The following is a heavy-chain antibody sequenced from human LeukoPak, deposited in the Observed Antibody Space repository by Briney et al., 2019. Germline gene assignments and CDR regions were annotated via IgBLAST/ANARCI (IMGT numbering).Heavy chain of an antibody. J-gene: IGHJ4*02. Sequence: GGSLRLSCAASGFTFSSYWMHWVRQAPGKGLEWVSYISSSGRSIYSADSVKGRFTISRDNAKNSLYLQMNSLRAEDTAVYYCARLDSSGFDYWGQGTLVTVSS. CDR2: ISSSGRSI. D-gene: IGHD3-22*01. CDR1: GFTFSSYW. CDR3: ARLDSSGFDY. V-gene: IGHV3-48*04.